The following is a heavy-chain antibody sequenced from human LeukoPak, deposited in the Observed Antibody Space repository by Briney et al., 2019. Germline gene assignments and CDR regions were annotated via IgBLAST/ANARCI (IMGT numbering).Heavy chain of an antibody. Sequence: ASVKVSCKTSGYTFTDYYIHWVRQAPGQGLEWMGRINPNSGGTNSAQKFQDRVTMIRDTSISTAYMELSNLKPDDTAIYYCARGPYYFDYWGQGTLVTVSS. J-gene: IGHJ4*02. CDR2: INPNSGGT. CDR3: ARGPYYFDY. CDR1: GYTFTDYY. V-gene: IGHV1-2*06.